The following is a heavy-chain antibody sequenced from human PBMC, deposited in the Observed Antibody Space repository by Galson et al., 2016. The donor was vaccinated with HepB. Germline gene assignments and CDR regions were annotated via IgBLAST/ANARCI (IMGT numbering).Heavy chain of an antibody. CDR3: AREQGKWLQAQYYFDF. CDR1: GFTFSSYA. D-gene: IGHD5-24*01. CDR2: ISYDGNNK. V-gene: IGHV3-30-3*01. Sequence: SLRLSCAASGFTFSSYAMHWVRQAPGKGLEWVTIISYDGNNKYYADSVEGRFTISRDNSKNTLYLPMNSLRAEDTAVYYCAREQGKWLQAQYYFDFWGHGILVTVSS. J-gene: IGHJ4*01.